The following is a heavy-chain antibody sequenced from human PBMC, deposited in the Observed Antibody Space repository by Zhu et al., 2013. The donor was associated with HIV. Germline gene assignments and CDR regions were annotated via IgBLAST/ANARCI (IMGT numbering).Heavy chain of an antibody. D-gene: IGHD3-22*01. Sequence: QVQLVQSGAEMKKPGASVKVSCKASGYTFTSYGISWVRQAPGEGLEWMGIINPGNGGTSYAQSFQGRVTMTSDTSTSTVFMEVSSLRSEDTAVYYCAREGSGYPTYFDNWGQGTLVTVSS. J-gene: IGHJ4*02. CDR1: GYTFTSYG. CDR3: AREGSGYPTYFDN. CDR2: INPGNGGT. V-gene: IGHV1-46*01.